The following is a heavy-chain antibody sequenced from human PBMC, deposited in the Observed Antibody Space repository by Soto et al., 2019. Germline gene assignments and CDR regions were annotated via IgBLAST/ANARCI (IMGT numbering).Heavy chain of an antibody. CDR1: GFTFSSYA. Sequence: QVQLVESGGGVVQPGRSLRLSCAASGFTFSSYAMHWVRQAPGKGLEWVAVISYDGSNKYYADSVKGRFTISRDNSKNTLYLQMNSLRAEDTAVYYCARARRINPSGFDYWGQGTLVTVSS. J-gene: IGHJ4*02. CDR3: ARARRINPSGFDY. D-gene: IGHD3-10*01. CDR2: ISYDGSNK. V-gene: IGHV3-30-3*01.